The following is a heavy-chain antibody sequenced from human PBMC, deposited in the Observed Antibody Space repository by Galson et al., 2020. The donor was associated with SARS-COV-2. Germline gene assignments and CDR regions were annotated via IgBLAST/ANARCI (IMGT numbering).Heavy chain of an antibody. D-gene: IGHD3-10*01. Sequence: SETLSLTCTVSGGSISSGSYYWSWIRQPAGKGLEWIGRIYTSGSTNYNPSLKSRVTISVDTSKNQFSLKLSSVTAADTAVYYCARTDSRPSGEIFDYWGQGTLVTVSS. CDR2: IYTSGST. V-gene: IGHV4-61*02. CDR3: ARTDSRPSGEIFDY. J-gene: IGHJ4*02. CDR1: GGSISSGSYY.